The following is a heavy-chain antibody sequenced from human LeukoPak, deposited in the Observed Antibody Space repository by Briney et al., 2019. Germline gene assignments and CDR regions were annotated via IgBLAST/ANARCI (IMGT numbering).Heavy chain of an antibody. CDR3: ARDRPESSGWDFDY. Sequence: ASVKVSCKASGYTFTSYYMHWVRQAPGQGLEWMGWINPKSGDTHYAQKFQGRVTMTRDTSISTAYMELSRLRSDETAVYYCARDRPESSGWDFDYWGQGTLVTVSS. J-gene: IGHJ4*02. V-gene: IGHV1-2*02. CDR1: GYTFTSYY. CDR2: INPKSGDT. D-gene: IGHD6-19*01.